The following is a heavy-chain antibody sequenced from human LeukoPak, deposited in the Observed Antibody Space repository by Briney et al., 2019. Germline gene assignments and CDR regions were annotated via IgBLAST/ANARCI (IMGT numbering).Heavy chain of an antibody. Sequence: PGGSLRLSCAASGFTFSSYGMHWVRQAPGKGLEWVGRVKSKTEILTTDFAAPVKGRFTISRDDSKNTVYLQMNSLKTEDTAVYYCTIDFGPNGPPKRHSYYYMDVWGTGTTVTVSS. CDR2: VKSKTEILTT. J-gene: IGHJ6*03. CDR1: GFTFSSYG. D-gene: IGHD2-8*01. V-gene: IGHV3-15*01. CDR3: TIDFGPNGPPKRHSYYYMDV.